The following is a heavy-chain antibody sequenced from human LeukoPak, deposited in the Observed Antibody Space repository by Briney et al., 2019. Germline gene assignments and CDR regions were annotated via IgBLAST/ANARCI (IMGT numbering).Heavy chain of an antibody. CDR2: IKQDGSEE. J-gene: IGHJ5*02. D-gene: IGHD4-23*01. Sequence: GGTLRLSCAASGFTFSSYWVSWVRQAPGKGLEWVANIKQDGSEEYYVDSVKGRFTISRDNAKNSLYLQMNSLRAEDTAVYYCAKTPLRWLNWFDPWGQGTLVTVSS. CDR1: GFTFSSYW. V-gene: IGHV3-7*01. CDR3: AKTPLRWLNWFDP.